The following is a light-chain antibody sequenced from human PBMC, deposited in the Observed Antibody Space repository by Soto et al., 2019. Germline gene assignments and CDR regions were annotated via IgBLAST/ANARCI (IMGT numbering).Light chain of an antibody. CDR2: AAS. Sequence: DIQLTQSPSFLSASVGDRVTITCRASQGISSYLAWYQQKPGKAPKLLIYAASTLQSGVPSRFSGSRSGTEFTLTISSLQPEDFATYYCQQLNSYPRSFGGGTKV. J-gene: IGKJ4*01. CDR3: QQLNSYPRS. V-gene: IGKV1-9*01. CDR1: QGISSY.